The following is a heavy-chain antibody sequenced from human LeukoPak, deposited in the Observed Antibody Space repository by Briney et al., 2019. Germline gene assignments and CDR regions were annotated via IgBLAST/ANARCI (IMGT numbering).Heavy chain of an antibody. CDR3: ARVKGTGFDY. J-gene: IGHJ4*02. CDR1: GFTFSSYS. V-gene: IGHV3-21*01. D-gene: IGHD1/OR15-1a*01. CDR2: ITTSSSTI. Sequence: GGSLRLSCAASGFTFSSYSMNWVRQAPGKGLEWVSSITTSSSTISYADSVKGRFTISRDNAKNSLYLQVNSLRAEDTAVYYCARVKGTGFDYWGQGTLVTVSS.